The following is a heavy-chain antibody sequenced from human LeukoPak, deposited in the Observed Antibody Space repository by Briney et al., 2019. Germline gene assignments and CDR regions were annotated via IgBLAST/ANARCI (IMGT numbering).Heavy chain of an antibody. Sequence: PSETLSLTCTVSGGSISSSDYYWGWIRQPPGRGLEWIGSIYYSGSTYYNPSLKSRVTISVDTPKNQFSLKLSSVTAADTAVYYCARGTRITMIVVPYYFDYWGQGTLVTVSS. V-gene: IGHV4-39*07. CDR3: ARGTRITMIVVPYYFDY. CDR2: IYYSGST. J-gene: IGHJ4*02. CDR1: GGSISSSDYY. D-gene: IGHD3-22*01.